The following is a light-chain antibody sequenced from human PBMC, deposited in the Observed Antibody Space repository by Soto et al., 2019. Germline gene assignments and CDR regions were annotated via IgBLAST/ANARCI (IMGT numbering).Light chain of an antibody. J-gene: IGKJ5*01. CDR1: QNVNSN. CDR2: NVS. V-gene: IGKV3-15*01. Sequence: EIAMTQSPATLSVSPGQRATLSCRASQNVNSNLAWYQQKPGHAPSLLMYNVSTRATGFPARFSGSGSGTEFTLTISSLQSEDSAIYYCQQYNTLTPFGQGPRLEIK. CDR3: QQYNTLTP.